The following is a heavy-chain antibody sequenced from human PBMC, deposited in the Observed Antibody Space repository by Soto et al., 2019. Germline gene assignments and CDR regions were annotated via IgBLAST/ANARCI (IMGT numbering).Heavy chain of an antibody. CDR1: GFTFSTYA. CDR2: IDNSGGIT. J-gene: IGHJ4*02. D-gene: IGHD5-18*01. CDR3: AKGGYKYGFPFDC. Sequence: PGGSLRLSCAASGFTFSTYAMSWVLQAPGKGLEWVSTIDNSGGITYYADSVKGRFTISRDNSKNTLYLQMNSLRAEDTAVYYCAKGGYKYGFPFDCWGTGILVTLSS. V-gene: IGHV3-23*05.